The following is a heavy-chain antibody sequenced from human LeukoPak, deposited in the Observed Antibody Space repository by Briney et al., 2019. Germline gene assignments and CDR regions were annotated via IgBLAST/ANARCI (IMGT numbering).Heavy chain of an antibody. CDR2: TNYDANSK. CDR1: GFTFGNFD. V-gene: IGHV3-30*02. J-gene: IGHJ3*02. D-gene: IGHD2-21*01. Sequence: PGGSLRLSCTLSGFTFGNFDMHWLRQAPVKGLEWVASTNYDANSKFYAASVKGRFTISGDTYKKPLFLQMHSLRAEDTASYYCAKEGGGISDTFDIWGQGTMVTVSS. CDR3: AKEGGGISDTFDI.